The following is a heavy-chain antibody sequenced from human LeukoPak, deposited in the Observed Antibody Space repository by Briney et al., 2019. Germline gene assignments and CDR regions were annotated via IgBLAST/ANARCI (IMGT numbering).Heavy chain of an antibody. CDR1: GFTFSSYW. J-gene: IGHJ6*03. CDR3: ARDHGSGTHWPIYYYYYYMDV. D-gene: IGHD3-10*01. V-gene: IGHV3-7*01. CDR2: IKQDGSEK. Sequence: GGSLRLSCAASGFTFSSYWMSWVRQAPGKGLEWVANIKQDGSEKYYVDSVKGRFTISRDNAKNSLYLQMNSLRAEDTAVYYCARDHGSGTHWPIYYYYYYMDVWGKGTTATVSS.